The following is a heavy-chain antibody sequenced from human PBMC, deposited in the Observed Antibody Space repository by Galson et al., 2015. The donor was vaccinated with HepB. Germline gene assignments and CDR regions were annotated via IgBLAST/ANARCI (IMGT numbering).Heavy chain of an antibody. Sequence: SLRLSCAASGFTFSSYSMNWVRQAPGKGLEWVSYISSSSSTIYYADSVKGRFTISRDNAKNSLYLQMNSLRDEDTAVYYCARDRGGTYYDFWSGRASELDYWGQGTLVTVSS. D-gene: IGHD3-3*01. V-gene: IGHV3-48*02. CDR1: GFTFSSYS. J-gene: IGHJ4*02. CDR2: ISSSSSTI. CDR3: ARDRGGTYYDFWSGRASELDY.